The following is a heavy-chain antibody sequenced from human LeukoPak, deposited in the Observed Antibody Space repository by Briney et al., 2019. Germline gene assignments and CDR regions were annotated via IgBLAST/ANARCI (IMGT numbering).Heavy chain of an antibody. Sequence: AGSLRLSCVASGFTFNRCGMHWVRHAPGKGLEWVARIWYDGSREYYADSVEGRFTIARDNSKNTLYLEMKSLREEDTAVYYCVKSSGTEDYGMDAWGQGTTVTVSS. CDR1: GFTFNRCG. V-gene: IGHV3-30*02. D-gene: IGHD3-10*01. CDR3: VKSSGTEDYGMDA. J-gene: IGHJ6*02. CDR2: IWYDGSRE.